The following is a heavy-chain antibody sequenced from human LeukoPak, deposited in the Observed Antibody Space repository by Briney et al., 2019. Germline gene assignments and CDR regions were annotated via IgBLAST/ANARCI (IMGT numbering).Heavy chain of an antibody. CDR1: GFTFSSYD. Sequence: GGSLRLSCAASGFTFSSYDMHWVRQATGKGLEWVSAIGTAGDTYYPGSVKGRFTISRENAKNSLYLQMNSLRAEDTAVYYCARVEGELALDYWGQGTLVTVSS. J-gene: IGHJ4*02. CDR3: ARVEGELALDY. D-gene: IGHD1-26*01. V-gene: IGHV3-13*01. CDR2: IGTAGDT.